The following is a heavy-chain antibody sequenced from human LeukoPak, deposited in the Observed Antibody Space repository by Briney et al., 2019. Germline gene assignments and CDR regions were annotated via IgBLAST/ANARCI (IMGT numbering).Heavy chain of an antibody. CDR3: ARQGGGFWYFDL. CDR1: GGSISSYY. D-gene: IGHD6-25*01. CDR2: IYYSGST. V-gene: IGHV4-59*08. Sequence: SETLSLTCTVSGGSISSYYWSWIRQPPGKGLEWIGYIYYSGSTNYNPSLKSRVTISVDTSKNQFSLKLSSATAADTAVYYCARQGGGFWYFDLWGRGTLVTVSS. J-gene: IGHJ2*01.